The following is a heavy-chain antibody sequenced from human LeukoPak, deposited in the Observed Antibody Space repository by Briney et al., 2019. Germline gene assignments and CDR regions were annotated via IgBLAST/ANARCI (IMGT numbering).Heavy chain of an antibody. Sequence: ASVKVSCKASGYTFTSYGISWVRQAPGQGLEWMGWISAYNGNTNYAQKLQGRVTMTTDTSTSTAYMELRSLRSDDTAVYYCARDAAHYHGSGSYSAFDYWGQGTLVTVSS. CDR1: GYTFTSYG. V-gene: IGHV1-18*01. D-gene: IGHD3-10*01. CDR2: ISAYNGNT. J-gene: IGHJ4*02. CDR3: ARDAAHYHGSGSYSAFDY.